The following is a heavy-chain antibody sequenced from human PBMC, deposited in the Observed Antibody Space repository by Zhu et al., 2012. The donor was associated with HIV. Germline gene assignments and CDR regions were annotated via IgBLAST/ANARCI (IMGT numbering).Heavy chain of an antibody. CDR3: FERVLVVRGVIRVSY. CDR2: IYHRGTI. Sequence: QVQLQESGPGLVKASETLSLTCGVSGYSIRSGYYWGWIRQPPGKGLEWIGSIYHRGTIYYNPSLKSRVTLSMDTSKNQFSLKLSSVTAADTAVYYCFERVLVVRGVIRVSYWGQGNPG. CDR1: GYSIRSGYY. D-gene: IGHD3-10*01. J-gene: IGHJ4*02. V-gene: IGHV4-38-2*01.